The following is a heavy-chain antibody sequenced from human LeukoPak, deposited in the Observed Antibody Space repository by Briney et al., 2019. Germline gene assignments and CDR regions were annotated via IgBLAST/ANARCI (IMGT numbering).Heavy chain of an antibody. V-gene: IGHV4-34*01. D-gene: IGHD4-11*01. CDR3: ARNTVTTTGIDY. J-gene: IGHJ4*02. CDR1: GGSFSGYY. Sequence: PSETLSLTCAVYGGSFSGYYWSWIRQPPGKGLEWIGEINHSGSANYNPSLKSRVTISVDTSKNKFSLKLSSVTAADTAVYYCARNTVTTTGIDYWGQGTLVTVPS. CDR2: INHSGSA.